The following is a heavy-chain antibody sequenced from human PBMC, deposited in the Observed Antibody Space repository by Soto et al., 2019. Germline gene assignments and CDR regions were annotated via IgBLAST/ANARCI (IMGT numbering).Heavy chain of an antibody. V-gene: IGHV4-34*01. CDR1: GGSFSGYY. CDR2: INHSGST. Sequence: PSETLSLTCAVYGGSFSGYYWSWIRQPPGKGLEWIGEINHSGSTNYNPSLKSRVTISVDTSKNQFSLKLSSVTAADTAVYYCARGVGRYYGSGTRFKSPWGQGTLVTVSS. D-gene: IGHD3-10*01. CDR3: ARGVGRYYGSGTRFKSP. J-gene: IGHJ5*02.